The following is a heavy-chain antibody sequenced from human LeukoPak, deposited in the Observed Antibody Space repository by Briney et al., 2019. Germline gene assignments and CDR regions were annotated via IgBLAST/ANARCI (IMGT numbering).Heavy chain of an antibody. Sequence: GRSLRLSGTASGFTFNDYAMSWVRLAPGKGLEWVSVIYSGGSTYYADSVKGRFTISRDNSKNTLYLQMNSLRAEDTAVYYCARVQQLVLHYYYGMDVWGQGTTVTVSS. CDR1: GFTFNDYA. V-gene: IGHV3-66*01. J-gene: IGHJ6*02. D-gene: IGHD6-13*01. CDR2: IYSGGST. CDR3: ARVQQLVLHYYYGMDV.